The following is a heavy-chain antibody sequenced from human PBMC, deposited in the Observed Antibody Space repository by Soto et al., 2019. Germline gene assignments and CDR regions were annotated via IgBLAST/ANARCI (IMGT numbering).Heavy chain of an antibody. D-gene: IGHD5-18*01. J-gene: IGHJ6*02. CDR3: AAGLRDTVYYYYGMDV. Sequence: SVKVSCKASGFTFTSSAVQWVRQARGHRLEWIGWIVVGSGNTNYAQKFQERVTITRDMSTSTAYMELSSLRSEDTAVYYCAAGLRDTVYYYYGMDVWGQGTTVTVSS. CDR1: GFTFTSSA. CDR2: IVVGSGNT. V-gene: IGHV1-58*01.